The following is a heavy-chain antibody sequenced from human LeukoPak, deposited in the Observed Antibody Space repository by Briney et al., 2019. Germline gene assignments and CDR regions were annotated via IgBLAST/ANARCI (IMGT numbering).Heavy chain of an antibody. CDR1: GYPLNTYA. V-gene: IGHV1-69*13. J-gene: IGHJ4*02. D-gene: IGHD6-6*01. Sequence: ASVKVSCKASGYPLNTYAINWVRQAPGQGLEWMGGIIPIFGTANYAQKFQGRVTITADESTSTAYMELSSLRSEDTAVYYCATTIAARRGYYFDYWGQGTLVTVSS. CDR3: ATTIAARRGYYFDY. CDR2: IIPIFGTA.